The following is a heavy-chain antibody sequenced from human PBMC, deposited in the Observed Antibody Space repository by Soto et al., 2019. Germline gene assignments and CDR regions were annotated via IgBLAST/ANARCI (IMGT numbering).Heavy chain of an antibody. CDR1: GFTFSSYG. CDR3: AKDLYHMVRGVTYYYYGMDV. J-gene: IGHJ6*02. D-gene: IGHD3-10*01. CDR2: ISYDGSNK. V-gene: IGHV3-30*18. Sequence: PGGSLRLSCAASGFTFSSYGMHWVRQAPGKGLEWVAVISYDGSNKYYADSVKGRFTISRDNSKNTLYLQMNSLRAEDTAVYYCAKDLYHMVRGVTYYYYGMDVWGQGTTVTVSS.